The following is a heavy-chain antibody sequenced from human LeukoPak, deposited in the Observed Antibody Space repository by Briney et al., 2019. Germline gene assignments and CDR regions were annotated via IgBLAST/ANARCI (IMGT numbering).Heavy chain of an antibody. D-gene: IGHD5-18*01. CDR3: ARDGSSYGFFDF. CDR1: GFTFSDYN. Sequence: GGSLRLSCAASGFTFSDYNMNWVRQAPGKGLEWVSSITGRSSYTHSADSVKGRFAISRDNTKNSLFLQMNSLRAEDTAVYYCARDGSSYGFFDFWGQGTLVTVSS. V-gene: IGHV3-21*06. J-gene: IGHJ4*02. CDR2: ITGRSSYT.